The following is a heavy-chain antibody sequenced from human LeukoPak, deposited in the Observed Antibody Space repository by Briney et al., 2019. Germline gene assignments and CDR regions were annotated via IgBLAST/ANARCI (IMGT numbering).Heavy chain of an antibody. CDR2: IYSGGST. Sequence: GGSLRLSCAASGFTVSSTYMNWVRQAPGKGLEWVSVIYSGGSTYYADSVKGRFTISRDNSKNTLYLQMNSLRVEDTAVYCCARDTFNYWGQGTLVTVSS. V-gene: IGHV3-66*01. CDR1: GFTVSSTY. J-gene: IGHJ4*02. CDR3: ARDTFNY.